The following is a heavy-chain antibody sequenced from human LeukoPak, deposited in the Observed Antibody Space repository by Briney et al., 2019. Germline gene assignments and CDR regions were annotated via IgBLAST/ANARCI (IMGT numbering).Heavy chain of an antibody. CDR2: IYYSGST. Sequence: TPSETLSLTCTVSGGSISSSSYYWGWIRQPPGKGLEWIGSIYYSGSTYYNPSLKSRVTISVDTSKNQFSLKLSSVTAADTAVYYCARGRSGVFTTADYFDYWGQGTLVNVSS. CDR1: GGSISSSSYY. D-gene: IGHD6-19*01. CDR3: ARGRSGVFTTADYFDY. V-gene: IGHV4-39*01. J-gene: IGHJ4*02.